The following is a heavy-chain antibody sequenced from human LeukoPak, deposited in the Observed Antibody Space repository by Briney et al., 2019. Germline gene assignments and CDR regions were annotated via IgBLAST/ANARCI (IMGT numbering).Heavy chain of an antibody. J-gene: IGHJ4*02. CDR1: GGSLSGYY. V-gene: IGHV4-34*01. D-gene: IGHD5-24*01. Sequence: PSETLSLTCAVFGGSLSGYYWSWIRQPSGKGLEWIGEIHYSGSTDYNPSLKSRVTISVDMSKNQFSLNLSSVTAADTAVYYCARGSDAYKSGNNWGQGTLVILSS. CDR3: ARGSDAYKSGNN. CDR2: IHYSGST.